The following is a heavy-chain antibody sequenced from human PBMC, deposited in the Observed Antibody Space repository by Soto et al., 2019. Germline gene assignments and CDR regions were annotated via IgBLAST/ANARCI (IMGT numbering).Heavy chain of an antibody. CDR3: ARVPDR. Sequence: SETLSLTCTVSNDSIIPYYWSWIRQPPGKGLEWIGFIYYSGSTTYNPSLKSRVTISVATSKNQFSLKLSSVTAADTAVYYCARVPDRWGQGTLVTVSS. D-gene: IGHD2-2*01. V-gene: IGHV4-59*12. CDR1: NDSIIPYY. J-gene: IGHJ5*02. CDR2: IYYSGST.